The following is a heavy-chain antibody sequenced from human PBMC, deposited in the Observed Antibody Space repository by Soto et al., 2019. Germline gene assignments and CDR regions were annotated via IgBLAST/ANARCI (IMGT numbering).Heavy chain of an antibody. J-gene: IGHJ6*03. D-gene: IGHD2-2*01. CDR2: ISYDGSNK. CDR3: ATDQAAMYYYYYYYMDV. CDR1: GFTFSSYG. Sequence: QVQLVESGGGVVQPGRSLRLSCAASGFTFSSYGMHWVRQAPGKGLEWVAVISYDGSNKYYADSVKGRFTISRDNSKNTLYLQMNSLRAEDTAVYYCATDQAAMYYYYYYYMDVWGKGTTVTVSS. V-gene: IGHV3-30*03.